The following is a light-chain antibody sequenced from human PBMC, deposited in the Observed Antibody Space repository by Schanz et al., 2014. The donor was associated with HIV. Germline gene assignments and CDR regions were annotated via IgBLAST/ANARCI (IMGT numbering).Light chain of an antibody. CDR1: SSDVGSYDY. J-gene: IGLJ1*01. V-gene: IGLV2-18*02. CDR2: NVN. Sequence: QSVLIQPPSVSGSPGQSVTISCTGTSSDVGSYDYVSWYQQHPGTVPKPMIYNVNTQPSRVPDRFSGSKSGNTASLTVSGLQAEDEADYYCSSYTSSSPLGVFGTGTKLTVL. CDR3: SSYTSSSPLGV.